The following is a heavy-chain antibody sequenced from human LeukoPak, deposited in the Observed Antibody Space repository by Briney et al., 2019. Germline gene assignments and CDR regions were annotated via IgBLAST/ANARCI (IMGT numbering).Heavy chain of an antibody. J-gene: IGHJ6*02. CDR1: GFTFSSYA. V-gene: IGHV3-23*01. D-gene: IGHD1-1*01. CDR3: ANTDKTGPGHYGMDV. CDR2: ISGSGGST. Sequence: QTGGSLRLSCAASGFTFSSYAMSWVRQAPGKGLEWVSAISGSGGSTYYADSVKGRFTISRDNSKNTLYLQMNSLRAEDTAVYYRANTDKTGPGHYGMDVWGQGTTVTVSS.